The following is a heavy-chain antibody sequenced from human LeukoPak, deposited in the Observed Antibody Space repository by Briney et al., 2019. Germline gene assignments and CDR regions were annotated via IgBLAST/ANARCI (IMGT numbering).Heavy chain of an antibody. CDR3: ARDSGSGWPIDY. Sequence: PSETLSLTCAVSGYSISSGYYWGWIRQPPGKELEWIVSIYHSGSTYYNPSLKSRVTISVDTSKNQFSLKLSSVTAADTAVYYCARDSGSGWPIDYWGQGTLVTVSS. D-gene: IGHD6-19*01. CDR2: IYHSGST. J-gene: IGHJ4*02. CDR1: GYSISSGYY. V-gene: IGHV4-38-2*02.